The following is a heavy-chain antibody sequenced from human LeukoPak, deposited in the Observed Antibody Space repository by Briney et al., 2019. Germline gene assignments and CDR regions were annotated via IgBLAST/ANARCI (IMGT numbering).Heavy chain of an antibody. CDR1: GGSFSGYY. CDR2: IYYSGST. V-gene: IGHV4-59*08. Sequence: SETLSLTCAVYGGSFSGYYWSWIRQPPGKGLEWIGYIYYSGSTNYNPSLKSRVTISVDTSKNQFSLKLSSVTAADTAVYYCARHGFGVVVTAPSDAFDIWGQGTMVTVSS. CDR3: ARHGFGVVVTAPSDAFDI. D-gene: IGHD2-21*02. J-gene: IGHJ3*02.